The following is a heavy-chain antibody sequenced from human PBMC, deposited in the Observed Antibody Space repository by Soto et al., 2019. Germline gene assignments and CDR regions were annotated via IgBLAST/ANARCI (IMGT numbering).Heavy chain of an antibody. D-gene: IGHD1-1*01. Sequence: QVQLVQSGAEVLKPGSSVKLSCKTSGDTFDTFAISWVRQAPGQGLEWMGGIIPIFRTPDYTQKFQGRVTITAAVSTSTAYMGLSSLRSEDTAVYYRARDTGRGQLGGNYYYALDVWGQGTTVTVSS. CDR1: GDTFDTFA. V-gene: IGHV1-69*12. CDR2: IIPIFRTP. CDR3: ARDTGRGQLGGNYYYALDV. J-gene: IGHJ6*02.